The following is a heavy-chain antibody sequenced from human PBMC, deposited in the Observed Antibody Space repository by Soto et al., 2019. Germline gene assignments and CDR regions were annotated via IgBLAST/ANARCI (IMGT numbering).Heavy chain of an antibody. Sequence: PSETLSLTCTVSGGSFSSYYWSWIRQPPGKGLEWIGYIYYSGSTNYNPSLKSRVTISVDTSKNQFSLKLGSVTAADTAVYFCERHSIWLLRSDYWGQGTLVTVSS. D-gene: IGHD3-22*01. CDR3: ERHSIWLLRSDY. CDR2: IYYSGST. V-gene: IGHV4-59*08. CDR1: GGSFSSYY. J-gene: IGHJ4*02.